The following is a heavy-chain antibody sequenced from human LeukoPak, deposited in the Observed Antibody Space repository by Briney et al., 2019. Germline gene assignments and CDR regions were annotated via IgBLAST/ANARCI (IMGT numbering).Heavy chain of an antibody. D-gene: IGHD1-26*01. Sequence: GGSLRLSCAASGFTFSSYAMSWVRQAPGKGPEWVASIKEDGSQKYYVDSVKGRFTISRDNAQNSLYLQMSSLRVEDTAIYSCARVGWELLNLHFDPWGQGTLVTVSS. CDR2: IKEDGSQK. CDR1: GFTFSSYA. J-gene: IGHJ5*02. CDR3: ARVGWELLNLHFDP. V-gene: IGHV3-7*03.